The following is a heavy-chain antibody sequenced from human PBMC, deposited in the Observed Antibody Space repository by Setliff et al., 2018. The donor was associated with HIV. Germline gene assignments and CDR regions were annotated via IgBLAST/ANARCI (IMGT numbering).Heavy chain of an antibody. J-gene: IGHJ5*02. Sequence: ASVKVSCKASGYIFTSYYIHWVRQAPGQGLEWMGWMNPNSGNTGYAQKFQGRVTMTTDTSTSTAYMELRSLRSDDTAVYFCARDSCSSTSCPNWFDPWGQGTLVTVSS. V-gene: IGHV1-8*02. CDR2: MNPNSGNT. CDR1: GYIFTSYY. CDR3: ARDSCSSTSCPNWFDP. D-gene: IGHD2-2*01.